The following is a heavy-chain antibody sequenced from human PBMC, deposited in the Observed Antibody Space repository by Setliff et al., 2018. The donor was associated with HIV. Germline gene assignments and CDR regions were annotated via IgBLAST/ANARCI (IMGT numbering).Heavy chain of an antibody. CDR1: GFPLSNTGMG. V-gene: IGHV2-26*02. J-gene: IGHJ4*02. CDR3: ARIRGSYYDILTGYYKGGWYFDY. Sequence: SGPTLVNPTETLTLTCTVSGFPLSNTGMGVSWIRQPPGKALEWLAHIFSNDEKSYRTSLKRRLTLSKDTSKGQVVLTMTNMDPVDTATYYCARIRGSYYDILTGYYKGGWYFDYWGQGTLVTVSS. CDR2: IFSNDEK. D-gene: IGHD3-9*01.